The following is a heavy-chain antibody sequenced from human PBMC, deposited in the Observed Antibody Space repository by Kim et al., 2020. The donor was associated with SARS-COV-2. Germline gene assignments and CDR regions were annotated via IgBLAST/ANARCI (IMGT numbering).Heavy chain of an antibody. CDR1: GGSISSYY. Sequence: SETLSLTCTVSGGSISSYYWSWIRQPPGKGLEWIGYIYYSGSTNYNPSLKSRVTISVDTSKNQFSLKLSSVTAADTAVYYCAREILGYCSGGSCYRPYNWFDPWGQGTLVTVSS. D-gene: IGHD2-15*01. V-gene: IGHV4-59*13. J-gene: IGHJ5*02. CDR2: IYYSGST. CDR3: AREILGYCSGGSCYRPYNWFDP.